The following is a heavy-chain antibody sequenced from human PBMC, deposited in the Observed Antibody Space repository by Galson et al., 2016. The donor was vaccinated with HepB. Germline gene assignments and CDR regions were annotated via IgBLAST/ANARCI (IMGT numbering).Heavy chain of an antibody. Sequence: SVKVSCKASGGTFSSYTLSWVRQDPGQGLEWMGGIIPTLATKHYAQKFQGRFSITADDSTTTAYMALSSLTSEDTAVYYCARVGALYYNYGMDVWGQGTTVIVSS. CDR2: IIPTLATK. D-gene: IGHD3-10*01. CDR1: GGTFSSYT. V-gene: IGHV1-69*13. CDR3: ARVGALYYNYGMDV. J-gene: IGHJ6*02.